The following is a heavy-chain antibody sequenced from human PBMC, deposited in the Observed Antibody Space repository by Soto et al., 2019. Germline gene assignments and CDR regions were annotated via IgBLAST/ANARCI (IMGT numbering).Heavy chain of an antibody. CDR2: TYYGSKWYN. Sequence: SQTLSLTCAISGDSVSSNSAAWNWIRQSPSRGLEWLGRTYYGSKWYNDYAVSVKSRITINPDTSKNQFSLQLNSVTPEDTAVYYCARGSEQQLVPGFDYWGQGTLVTVSS. CDR3: ARGSEQQLVPGFDY. V-gene: IGHV6-1*01. CDR1: GDSVSSNSAA. J-gene: IGHJ4*02. D-gene: IGHD6-13*01.